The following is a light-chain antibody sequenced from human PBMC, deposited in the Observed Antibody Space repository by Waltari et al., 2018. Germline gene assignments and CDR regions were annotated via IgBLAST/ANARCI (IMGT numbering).Light chain of an antibody. CDR3: QVWDSSTDVV. V-gene: IGLV3-9*01. CDR1: NIGTKN. CDR2: SDY. Sequence: SYELTQPLSVSVALGQTASISCGGNNIGTKNVHWYQQKPGQAPVLVIPSDYNRPSGIPERFAGSNSGNTATLTSSRAQAGDEADYFCQVWDSSTDVVFGGGTKLTVL. J-gene: IGLJ2*01.